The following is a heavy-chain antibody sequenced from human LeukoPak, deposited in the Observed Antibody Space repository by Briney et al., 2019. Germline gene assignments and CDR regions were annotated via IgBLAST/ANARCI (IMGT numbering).Heavy chain of an antibody. CDR2: IYYQGST. Sequence: PSETLSLTCTVSGGSIRSYYWSWIRQPPGKGLEWIGYIYYQGSTNYNPSLKSRVTISLDTSKNQFSLKLSSVTAADTAVYYCARGYGSGSYYPYWGQGTLVTVSS. CDR1: GGSIRSYY. CDR3: ARGYGSGSYYPY. D-gene: IGHD3-10*01. V-gene: IGHV4-59*12. J-gene: IGHJ4*02.